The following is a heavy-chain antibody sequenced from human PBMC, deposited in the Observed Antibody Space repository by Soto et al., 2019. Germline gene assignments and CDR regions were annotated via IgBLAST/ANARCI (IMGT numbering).Heavy chain of an antibody. D-gene: IGHD5-18*01. CDR3: ARVSGYSYGYN. Sequence: ASVKVSCKASGYTFTSYAMQWVRQAPGQRLEWMGWINAGNGNTKYSQKFQGRVTITRDTSASTAYMELSSLRSEDTAVYYCARVSGYSYGYNWGQGTLVTVSS. CDR2: INAGNGNT. V-gene: IGHV1-3*01. J-gene: IGHJ4*02. CDR1: GYTFTSYA.